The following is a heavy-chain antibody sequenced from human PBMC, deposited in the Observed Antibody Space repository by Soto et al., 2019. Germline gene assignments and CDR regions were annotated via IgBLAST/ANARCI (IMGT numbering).Heavy chain of an antibody. J-gene: IGHJ3*02. CDR1: GGSISSGGYY. CDR2: IYYSGST. CDR3: ASSLWNDAAFDI. Sequence: QVQLQESGPGLVKPSQTLSLTCTVSGGSISSGGYYWSWIRQHPGKGLEWIGYIYYSGSTYYNPSLKRLVTIAVDTSKNQFSLKVSSVTAADTAVYYCASSLWNDAAFDIWGQGTMVTVSS. D-gene: IGHD1-1*01. V-gene: IGHV4-31*01.